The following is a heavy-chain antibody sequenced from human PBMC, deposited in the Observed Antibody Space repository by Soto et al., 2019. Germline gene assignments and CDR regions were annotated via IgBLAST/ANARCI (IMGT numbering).Heavy chain of an antibody. CDR1: GGSISSGDYY. CDR2: IFYSGNT. D-gene: IGHD6-6*01. CDR3: ARVGISSSDAFDI. V-gene: IGHV4-31*03. Sequence: SETLSLTCTVSGGSISSGDYYWSWIRQHPGKGLEWIGYIFYSGNTYYNPSLKSRVTISVDTSKNHFSLKLSSMTDADTAVYYCARVGISSSDAFDIWGQGTMVTISS. J-gene: IGHJ3*02.